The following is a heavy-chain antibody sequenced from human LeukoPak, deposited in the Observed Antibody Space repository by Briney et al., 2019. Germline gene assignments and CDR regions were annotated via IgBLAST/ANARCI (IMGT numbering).Heavy chain of an antibody. CDR3: ASAYYHYYYMDV. V-gene: IGHV1-46*03. Sequence: ASVKVSCKASGYTFTSYYMHWVRQAPGQGLEWMGIINPSGGSTSYAQKFQGRVTMTRDTSTSTVYMELSSLRSEDTAVYYCASAYYHYYYMDVWGKGTTVTVSS. CDR1: GYTFTSYY. J-gene: IGHJ6*03. CDR2: INPSGGST.